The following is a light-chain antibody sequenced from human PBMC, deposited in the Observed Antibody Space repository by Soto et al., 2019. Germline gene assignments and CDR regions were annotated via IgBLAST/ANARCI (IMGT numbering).Light chain of an antibody. CDR2: GAS. J-gene: IGKJ1*01. CDR1: QSVTSNY. Sequence: EIVLTQSPGTLSLSPGERATLSCGASQSVTSNYLAWYQQKPGQAPRLLIFGASIRVKGIPDRFIGSGSGTDFTLTISRLEPEDFAVYYCQHYVMSLTTFGQGTKVDIK. V-gene: IGKV3-20*01. CDR3: QHYVMSLTT.